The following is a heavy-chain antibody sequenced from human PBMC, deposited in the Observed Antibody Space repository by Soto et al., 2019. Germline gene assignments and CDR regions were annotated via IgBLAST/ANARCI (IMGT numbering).Heavy chain of an antibody. Sequence: ASVKVSCKASGYTFTGYYMHWVRQAAGQGLEWMGWINPNSGGTNYAQKFQGRVTMTRDTSISTAYMELSRLRSDDTAVYYCARVGGRKYYYDSSGYYYAYWGQGTLVTVSS. CDR1: GYTFTGYY. D-gene: IGHD3-22*01. CDR2: INPNSGGT. CDR3: ARVGGRKYYYDSSGYYYAY. J-gene: IGHJ4*02. V-gene: IGHV1-2*02.